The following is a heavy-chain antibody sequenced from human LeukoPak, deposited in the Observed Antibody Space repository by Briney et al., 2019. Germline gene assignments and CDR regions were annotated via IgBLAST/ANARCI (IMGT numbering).Heavy chain of an antibody. CDR3: ARDLDYYYYYYMDV. Sequence: SETLSLTCTVSGGSISSSSYYWGWIRQPPGKGLEWIGSIYHSGSTYYNPSLKSRVTISVDTSKNQFSLKLSSVTAADTAVYYCARDLDYYYYYYMDVWGKGTTVTVSS. V-gene: IGHV4-39*07. CDR1: GGSISSSSYY. CDR2: IYHSGST. J-gene: IGHJ6*03.